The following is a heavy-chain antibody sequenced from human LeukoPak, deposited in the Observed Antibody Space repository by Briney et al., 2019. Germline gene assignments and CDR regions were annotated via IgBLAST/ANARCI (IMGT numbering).Heavy chain of an antibody. J-gene: IGHJ4*02. CDR1: GFTFSSYG. V-gene: IGHV3-30*02. CDR3: AKDQRVYSSSWYWGADY. D-gene: IGHD6-13*01. CDR2: IRYDGSNK. Sequence: GGSLRLSCAASGFTFSSYGMHWVRQAPGKGLEWVAFIRYDGSNKYYADSVKGRFTISRDNSKNTLYLQMNSLRAEDTAVYYCAKDQRVYSSSWYWGADYWGQGTLVTVSS.